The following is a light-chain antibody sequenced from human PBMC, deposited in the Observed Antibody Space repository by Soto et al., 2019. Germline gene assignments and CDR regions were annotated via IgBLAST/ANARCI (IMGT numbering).Light chain of an antibody. Sequence: DIQMTQSPSTLSASVGDRVTITCRASQSIDSWLAWYQQKPGKAPKLLIYRASSLESGVPSRFSGSGSGTEVTLTISSLQPDDFATYYCQQYKTYMYNFAQGTKLEIK. CDR1: QSIDSW. V-gene: IGKV1-5*03. CDR2: RAS. CDR3: QQYKTYMYN. J-gene: IGKJ2*01.